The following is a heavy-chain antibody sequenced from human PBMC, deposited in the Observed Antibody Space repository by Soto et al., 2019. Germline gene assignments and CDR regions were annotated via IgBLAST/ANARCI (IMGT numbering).Heavy chain of an antibody. CDR1: GYPFSDNQ. V-gene: IGHV1-2*02. D-gene: IGHD6-13*01. CDR3: AKDPSAAADPH. Sequence: ASVKVSCKASGYPFSDNQIHWLRRAPGQGLEWMGRINPKSDDTNYAQKFQGRVTMTRDTSIDTAYLELTGLTSDDTATYYCAKDPSAAADPHWGQGTLVTVSS. CDR2: INPKSDDT. J-gene: IGHJ4*02.